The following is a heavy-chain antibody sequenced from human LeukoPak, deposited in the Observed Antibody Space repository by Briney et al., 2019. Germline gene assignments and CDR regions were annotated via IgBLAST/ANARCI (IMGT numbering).Heavy chain of an antibody. Sequence: QPGGSLKLSCAASGFTFSASAMHWVRQASGKGLEWVGRIRNKANGYETAYAASVKGRFIISRDDSKNTAYLQMNSLKTKDTAVYYCTRLGYCTNGVCYFDYWGQGILVTVSS. J-gene: IGHJ4*02. CDR2: IRNKANGYET. D-gene: IGHD2-8*01. V-gene: IGHV3-73*01. CDR3: TRLGYCTNGVCYFDY. CDR1: GFTFSASA.